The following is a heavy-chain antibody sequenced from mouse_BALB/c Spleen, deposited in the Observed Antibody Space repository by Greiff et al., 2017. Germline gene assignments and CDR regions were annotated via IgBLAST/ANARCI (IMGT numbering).Heavy chain of an antibody. CDR1: GFTFSSYG. Sequence: EVQGVESGGDLVKPGGSLKLSCAASGFTFSSYGMSWVRQTPDKRLEWVATISSGGSYTYYPDSVKGRFTISRDNAKNTLYLQMSSLKSEDTAMYYCARRGGYEAMDYWGQGTSVTVSS. V-gene: IGHV5-6*01. CDR2: ISSGGSYT. D-gene: IGHD3-2*02. J-gene: IGHJ4*01. CDR3: ARRGGYEAMDY.